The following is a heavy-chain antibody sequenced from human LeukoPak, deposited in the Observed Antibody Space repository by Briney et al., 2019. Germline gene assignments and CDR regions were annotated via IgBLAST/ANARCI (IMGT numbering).Heavy chain of an antibody. D-gene: IGHD3-22*01. CDR3: ARSYYDSSGYYLVSYYYGMDV. CDR1: GFTFSSYA. Sequence: GGSLRLSCAASGFTFSSYAMHWVRQAPGKGLEWVAVISYDGSNKYYADSVKGRFTISRDNSKNTLYLQMNSLRAEDTAVYYCARSYYDSSGYYLVSYYYGMDVWGQGTTVTVSS. J-gene: IGHJ6*02. V-gene: IGHV3-30-3*01. CDR2: ISYDGSNK.